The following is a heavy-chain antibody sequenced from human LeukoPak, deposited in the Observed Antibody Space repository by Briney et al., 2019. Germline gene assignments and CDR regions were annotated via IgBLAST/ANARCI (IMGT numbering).Heavy chain of an antibody. CDR3: ARGITGYSSSWYGGSYNYLFDY. J-gene: IGHJ4*02. Sequence: GGSLRLSCAASGFTFSSYGMHWVRQAPGKGLEWVANIKQDGSEKYYVDSVKGRFTISRDNAKNSLYLQMNSLRAEDTAVYYCARGITGYSSSWYGGSYNYLFDYWGQGTLVTVSS. CDR1: GFTFSSYG. V-gene: IGHV3-7*01. CDR2: IKQDGSEK. D-gene: IGHD6-13*01.